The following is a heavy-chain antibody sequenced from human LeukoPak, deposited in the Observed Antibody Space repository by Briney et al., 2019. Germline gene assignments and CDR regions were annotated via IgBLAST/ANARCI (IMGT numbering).Heavy chain of an antibody. CDR1: GSTFTGYY. CDR2: INPNSGGT. V-gene: IGHV1-2*02. J-gene: IGHJ4*02. Sequence: ASVTVSCTASGSTFTGYYMHWVRQAPGQGLEWMGWINPNSGGTNYEQKFQGRVTMTRDTSISTAYLELSRLRSDDTAVYYCARGVFPTSYFDYWGQGTLVTVSS. D-gene: IGHD3-10*01. CDR3: ARGVFPTSYFDY.